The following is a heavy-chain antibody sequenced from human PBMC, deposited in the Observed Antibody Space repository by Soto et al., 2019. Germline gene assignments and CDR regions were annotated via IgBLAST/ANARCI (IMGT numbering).Heavy chain of an antibody. J-gene: IGHJ3*02. CDR2: ISYDGSNK. V-gene: IGHV3-30-3*01. CDR1: GFTFSSYA. Sequence: GGSLRLSCAASGFTFSSYAMHWVRQAPGKGLEWVAVISYDGSNKYYADSVKGRFTISRDNSKNTLYLQMNSLRAEDTAVYYCARGFYDFWSGPTFSDAFDIWGQGTMV. D-gene: IGHD3-3*01. CDR3: ARGFYDFWSGPTFSDAFDI.